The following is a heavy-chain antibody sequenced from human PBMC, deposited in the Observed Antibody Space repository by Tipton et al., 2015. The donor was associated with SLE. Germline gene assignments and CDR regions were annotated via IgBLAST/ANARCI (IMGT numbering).Heavy chain of an antibody. Sequence: TLSLTCAVYGGSFSGYYWSWIRQPPGKGLEWIGYIYYSGSTYYNPSLKSRVTISVDTSKNQFSLKLSSVTAADTAVYYCARLWQQLANWGQGTLVTVSS. CDR1: GGSFSGYY. D-gene: IGHD6-13*01. CDR2: IYYSGST. J-gene: IGHJ4*02. V-gene: IGHV4-34*01. CDR3: ARLWQQLAN.